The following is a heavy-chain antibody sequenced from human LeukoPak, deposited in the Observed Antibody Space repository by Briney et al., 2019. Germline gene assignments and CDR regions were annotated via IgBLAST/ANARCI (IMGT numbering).Heavy chain of an antibody. CDR1: GGSFSGYY. CDR3: TRGNKYFDILTGSYIPAPQFDY. Sequence: SETLSLTCAVYGGSFSGYYWSWIRQPPGKGLEWIGGINHSVSTNYNPSLKSRVTMSVDTSKNQFSLRLNFVAAADTAIYYCTRGNKYFDILTGSYIPAPQFDYWGQGILVTVSS. V-gene: IGHV4-34*01. D-gene: IGHD3-9*01. J-gene: IGHJ4*02. CDR2: INHSVST.